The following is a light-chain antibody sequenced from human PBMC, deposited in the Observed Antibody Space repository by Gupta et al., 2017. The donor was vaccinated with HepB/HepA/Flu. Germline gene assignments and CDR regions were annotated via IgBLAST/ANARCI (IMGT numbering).Light chain of an antibody. V-gene: IGKV4-1*01. CDR1: QSVLYSSNNKKY. CDR3: QQQNNTPCI. Sequence: DIVMTQSPYSLAVSLGERATINCKSSQSVLYSSNNKKYLSWYQQKPGQPPKLLIYWASTRESGVPDSFSGRGSGTDFTLTISSRQAEDVAVYYCQQQNNTPCIFGQGTKLDIK. CDR2: WAS. J-gene: IGKJ2*02.